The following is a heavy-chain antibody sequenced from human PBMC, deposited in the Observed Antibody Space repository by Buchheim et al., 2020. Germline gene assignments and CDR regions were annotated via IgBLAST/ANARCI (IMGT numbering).Heavy chain of an antibody. CDR1: GGSFSGYY. CDR3: ARKRRPYCSSTSCYAGSHIVVVTAGWYFDL. Sequence: QVQLQQWGAGLLKPSETLSLTCAVYGGSFSGYYWSWIRQPPGKGLEWIGEINHSGSTNYNPSLKSRVTISVDTSKNQFSLKLSSVTAADTAVYYCARKRRPYCSSTSCYAGSHIVVVTAGWYFDLWGRGTL. J-gene: IGHJ2*01. V-gene: IGHV4-34*01. D-gene: IGHD2-2*01. CDR2: INHSGST.